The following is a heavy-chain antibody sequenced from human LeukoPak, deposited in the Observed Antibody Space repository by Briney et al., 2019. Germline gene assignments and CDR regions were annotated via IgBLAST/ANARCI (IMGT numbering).Heavy chain of an antibody. CDR2: IIPIFGTA. CDR1: GGTFSSYA. Sequence: SVKVSCKASGGTFSSYAISWVRQAPGQGLEWMGGIIPIFGTANYAQKFQGRVTITTDESTSTAYMELSSLRSEDTAVYYCATYEYSSSSPTYYCYMDVWGKGTTVTVSS. CDR3: ATYEYSSSSPTYYCYMDV. D-gene: IGHD6-6*01. J-gene: IGHJ6*03. V-gene: IGHV1-69*05.